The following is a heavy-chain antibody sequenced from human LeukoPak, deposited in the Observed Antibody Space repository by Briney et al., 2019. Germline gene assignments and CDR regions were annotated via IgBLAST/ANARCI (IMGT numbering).Heavy chain of an antibody. CDR2: TYYRSKWYH. D-gene: IGHD2-15*01. J-gene: IGHJ5*02. CDR1: GDSVSSNNVA. Sequence: SQTLSLTCVISGDSVSSNNVAWNWIRQSPSRGLEWLVRTYYRSKWYHDYAVSVKSRITINPDTSKNQFSLQLNSVTPEDTAVYYCARGYCSGGSCYDWFDPWGQGTLVTVSS. CDR3: ARGYCSGGSCYDWFDP. V-gene: IGHV6-1*01.